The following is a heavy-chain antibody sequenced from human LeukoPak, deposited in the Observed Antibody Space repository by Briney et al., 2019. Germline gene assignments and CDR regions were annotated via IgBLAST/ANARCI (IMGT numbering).Heavy chain of an antibody. D-gene: IGHD3-22*01. J-gene: IGHJ4*02. Sequence: SETLSLTCTVSGGSINSSSYYWGWIRQPPGKGLEWIGYIYYSGSTYYNPSLKSRVTISVDTSKNQFSLKLSSVTAADTAVYSCASIQAPNYDSSVSQPLFDSGGQGTLATVSS. CDR3: ASIQAPNYDSSVSQPLFDS. CDR2: IYYSGST. CDR1: GGSINSSSYY. V-gene: IGHV4-31*03.